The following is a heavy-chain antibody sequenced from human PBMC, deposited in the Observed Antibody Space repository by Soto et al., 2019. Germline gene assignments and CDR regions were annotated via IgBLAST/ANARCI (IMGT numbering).Heavy chain of an antibody. D-gene: IGHD4-4*01. CDR2: IYYSGST. CDR3: ARVGTTVTYYYYYYMDV. CDR1: GFTFSSYS. J-gene: IGHJ6*03. Sequence: PGGSLRLSCAASGFTFSSYSMNWVRQAPGKGLEWIGYIYYSGSTNYNPSLKSRVTISVDTSKNQFSLKLSSVTAADTAVYYCARVGTTVTYYYYYYMDVWGKGTTVTVS. V-gene: IGHV4-59*01.